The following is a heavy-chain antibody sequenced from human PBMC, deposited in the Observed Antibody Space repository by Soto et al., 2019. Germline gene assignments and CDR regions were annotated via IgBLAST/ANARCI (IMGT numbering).Heavy chain of an antibody. CDR1: GFTFSSYA. CDR3: AKDRRGYYGSGSLLDY. Sequence: EVQLLESGGGLVQPGWSLRLSCAASGFTFSSYAMRWVRQAPGKGLEWVSAISGSGGSTYYADSVKGRFTISRDNSKNTLYLQMNSLRAEDTAVYYCAKDRRGYYGSGSLLDYWGQGTLVTVSS. J-gene: IGHJ4*02. V-gene: IGHV3-23*01. D-gene: IGHD3-10*01. CDR2: ISGSGGST.